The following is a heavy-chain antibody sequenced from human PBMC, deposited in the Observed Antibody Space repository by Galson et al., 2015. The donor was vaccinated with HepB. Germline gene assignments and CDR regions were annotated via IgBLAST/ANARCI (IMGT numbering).Heavy chain of an antibody. CDR3: ARGAHRRPKIHNFLDP. CDR2: MNPTTGHT. V-gene: IGHV1-8*01. Sequence: SVKVSCKASEYIFTSYDINWVRQATGQGLEWLGWMNPTTGHTEYAQKFQGRFTMTRNISIRTAYMELSSLRYEDTAVYYCARGAHRRPKIHNFLDPLGQGTLVTISS. J-gene: IGHJ5*02. CDR1: EYIFTSYD. D-gene: IGHD1-1*01.